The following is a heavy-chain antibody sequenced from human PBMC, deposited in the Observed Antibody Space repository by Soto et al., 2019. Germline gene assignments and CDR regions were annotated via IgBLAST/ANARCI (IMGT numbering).Heavy chain of an antibody. D-gene: IGHD5-12*01. CDR3: ARFWDIVATIGPFDI. CDR2: ISSSSSYI. V-gene: IGHV3-21*01. Sequence: EVQLVESGGGLVKPGGSLRLSCAASGFTFSSYSMNWVRQAPGKGLEWVSSISSSSSYIYYADSVKGRFTISRDNAKNSLYLQMNSLRAEDTAVYYCARFWDIVATIGPFDIWGQGTMVTVSS. CDR1: GFTFSSYS. J-gene: IGHJ3*02.